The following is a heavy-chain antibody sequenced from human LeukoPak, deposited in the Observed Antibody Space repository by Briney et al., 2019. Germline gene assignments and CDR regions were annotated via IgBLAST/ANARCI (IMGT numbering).Heavy chain of an antibody. CDR1: GFTFDDYG. Sequence: GGSLRLSCAASGFTFDDYGMSWVRQAPGKGLEWVSGINWNGGSTGYADSVKGRFTISRDNAKNSLYLQMNSLRAEDTALYSCARGGITIFGVVSCMDVWGKGTTVTVSS. D-gene: IGHD3-3*01. V-gene: IGHV3-20*04. CDR3: ARGGITIFGVVSCMDV. J-gene: IGHJ6*03. CDR2: INWNGGST.